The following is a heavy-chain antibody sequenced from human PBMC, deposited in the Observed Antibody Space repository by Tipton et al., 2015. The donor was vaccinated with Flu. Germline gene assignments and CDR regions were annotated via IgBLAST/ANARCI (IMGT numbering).Heavy chain of an antibody. CDR3: AKKAALIPPSNSFDS. D-gene: IGHD2-15*01. V-gene: IGHV3-23*01. CDR2: ISDSGGDT. CDR1: GFTFSSYA. Sequence: SLRLSCAVSGFTFSSYAMNRVRQAPGKGLEWVSAISDSGGDTYYADSVKGRFTISRDNSRNTLYLQTNSLRAEDTAVYYCAKKAALIPPSNSFDSWGQGTLVTVSS. J-gene: IGHJ4*02.